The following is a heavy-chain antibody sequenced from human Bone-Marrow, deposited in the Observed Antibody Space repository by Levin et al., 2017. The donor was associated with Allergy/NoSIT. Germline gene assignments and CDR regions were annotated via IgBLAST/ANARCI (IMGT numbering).Heavy chain of an antibody. CDR1: GFTFSNYG. CDR3: AGAEFYNNAFDI. Sequence: GGSLRLSCTMSGFTFSNYGMHWVRQAPGKGLEWVAVIWYDGSDKFYADSVRGRFTISRDNPKNTLYLQMYSLRAEDTAIYYCAGAEFYNNAFDIWGQGTMVTVSS. J-gene: IGHJ3*02. V-gene: IGHV3-33*01. CDR2: IWYDGSDK. D-gene: IGHD5-24*01.